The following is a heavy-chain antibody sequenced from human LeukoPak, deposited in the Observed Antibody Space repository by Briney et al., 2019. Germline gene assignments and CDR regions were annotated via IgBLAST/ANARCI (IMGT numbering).Heavy chain of an antibody. J-gene: IGHJ4*02. CDR2: INLSGGST. V-gene: IGHV1-46*01. Sequence: ASVKVSCKASGYTFTGHYMHWVRQAPGQGLEWMGIINLSGGSTSYGQKFRGRVTMTRDTSTSTVNMELSSLRSEDTAVYYCAGGGSCSGASCYRFDYWGRGTLVTVSS. CDR1: GYTFTGHY. CDR3: AGGGSCSGASCYRFDY. D-gene: IGHD2-15*01.